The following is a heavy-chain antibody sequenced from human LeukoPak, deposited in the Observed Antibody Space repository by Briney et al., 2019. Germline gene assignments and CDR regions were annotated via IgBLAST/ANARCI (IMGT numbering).Heavy chain of an antibody. J-gene: IGHJ6*02. CDR3: ARPNSSSWYRYYYYYGMDV. CDR1: GFTFSSYA. CDR2: ISGSGGST. V-gene: IGHV3-23*01. Sequence: GGSLRLSCAASGFTFSSYAMSWVRQAPGKGLEWVSAISGSGGSTYYADSVKGRFTISRDNAKNSLYLQMNSLRAEDTAVYYCARPNSSSWYRYYYYYGMDVWGQGTTVTVSS. D-gene: IGHD6-13*01.